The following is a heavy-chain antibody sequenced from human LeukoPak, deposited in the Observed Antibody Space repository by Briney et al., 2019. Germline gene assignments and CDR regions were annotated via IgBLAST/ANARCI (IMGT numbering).Heavy chain of an antibody. CDR2: ISSSSSTI. CDR1: GFTFSSYS. CDR3: ARDTPYYYDSRPGMD. J-gene: IGHJ4*02. D-gene: IGHD3-22*01. Sequence: PGASLRLSCAASGFTFSSYSMNWVRQAPGKGREWVSYISSSSSTIYYADSVKGRFTISRDNAKNSLYLQMNSLRAEDTAVYYCARDTPYYYDSRPGMDWGQGTLVTVSS. V-gene: IGHV3-48*01.